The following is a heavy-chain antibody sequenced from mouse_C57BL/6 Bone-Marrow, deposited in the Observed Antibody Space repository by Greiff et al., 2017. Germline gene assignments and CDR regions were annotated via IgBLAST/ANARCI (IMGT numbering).Heavy chain of an antibody. V-gene: IGHV5-9-1*02. CDR3: TRERGYGSSPYYFDY. J-gene: IGHJ2*01. CDR1: GFTFSSYA. D-gene: IGHD1-1*01. CDR2: ISSGGDYI. Sequence: EVQVVESGEGLVKPGGSLKLSCAASGFTFSSYAMSWVRQTPEKRLEWVAYISSGGDYIYYAATVSGRFTISSDNARNTLYLQMSSLKSEDTAMYYCTRERGYGSSPYYFDYWGQGTTLTVSS.